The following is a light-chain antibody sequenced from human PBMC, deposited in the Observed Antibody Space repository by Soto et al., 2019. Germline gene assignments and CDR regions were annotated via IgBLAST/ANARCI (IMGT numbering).Light chain of an antibody. V-gene: IGKV2D-29*02. CDR2: EVS. CDR3: MQSTQLPPI. J-gene: IGKJ5*01. Sequence: DVVMTQTPLSLSVAPGQPASISCKSSQSLLHITGETFLFWYLQKPGQSPQLLIYEVSTRVSGVLDGFSGSGSGTDFTLEISRVETDDVGIYYCMQSTQLPPIFGQGTRLAIE. CDR1: QSLLHITGETF.